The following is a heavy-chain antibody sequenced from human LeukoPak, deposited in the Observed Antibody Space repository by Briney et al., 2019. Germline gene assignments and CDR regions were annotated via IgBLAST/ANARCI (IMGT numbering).Heavy chain of an antibody. CDR2: MNPNSGNT. CDR1: GYTFTSYD. J-gene: IGHJ6*02. D-gene: IGHD5/OR15-5a*01. CDR3: ARGDRNYYYYGMDV. V-gene: IGHV1-8*01. Sequence: ASVKVSCKASGYTFTSYDINWAPQAPGQGLEWMAWMNPNSGNTGYAQKCQARVPMPRNTSISTAYMELSSLRSEDTAVYYCARGDRNYYYYGMDVWGQGTTVTVSS.